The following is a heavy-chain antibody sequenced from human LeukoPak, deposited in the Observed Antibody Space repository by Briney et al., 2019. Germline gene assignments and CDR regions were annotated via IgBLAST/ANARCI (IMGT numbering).Heavy chain of an antibody. V-gene: IGHV4-4*07. J-gene: IGHJ3*02. CDR1: GYSISSGYY. CDR2: IYTSGST. Sequence: SETLSLTCTVSGYSISSGYYWSWIRQPAGKGLEWIGRIYTSGSTNYNPSLKSRVTMSVDTSKNQFSLKLSSVTAADTAVYYCARDRGTRGVFGVVIYAFDIWGQGTMVTVSS. CDR3: ARDRGTRGVFGVVIYAFDI. D-gene: IGHD3-3*01.